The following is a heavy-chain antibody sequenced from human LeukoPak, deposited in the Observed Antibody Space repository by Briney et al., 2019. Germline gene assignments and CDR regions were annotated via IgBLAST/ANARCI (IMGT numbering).Heavy chain of an antibody. CDR2: ISSSGSTI. V-gene: IGHV3-48*03. CDR1: GFTFSSYE. CDR3: ARGDDDYVRYFDY. Sequence: PGGSLRLSCAASGFTFSSYEMNWVRQAPGKGLEWVSYISSSGSTIYYADSVKGRFTISRDNAKNSLYLQMNSLRDEDTAVYYCARGDDDYVRYFDYWGQGTLVAVSS. D-gene: IGHD4-17*01. J-gene: IGHJ4*02.